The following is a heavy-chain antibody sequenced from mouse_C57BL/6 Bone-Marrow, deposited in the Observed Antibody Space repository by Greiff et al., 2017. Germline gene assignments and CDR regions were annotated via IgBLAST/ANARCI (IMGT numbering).Heavy chain of an antibody. CDR1: GYSITSGYY. CDR2: ISYDGSN. V-gene: IGHV3-6*01. J-gene: IGHJ3*01. D-gene: IGHD1-1*01. Sequence: DVKLQESGPGLVKPSQSLSLTCSVTGYSITSGYYLNWIRQFPGNKLEWMGYISYDGSNNYNPSLKNRISITRDTSKNQFFLKLNSVTTEDTATYYCARGGYYGSAWFAYWGQGTLVTVSA. CDR3: ARGGYYGSAWFAY.